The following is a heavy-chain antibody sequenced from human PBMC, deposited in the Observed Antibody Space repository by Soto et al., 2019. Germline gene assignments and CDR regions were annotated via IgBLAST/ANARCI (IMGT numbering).Heavy chain of an antibody. CDR2: ITQDGSEK. CDR1: EFTFTNYW. Sequence: EVQLVESGGGWVQPGGSLRLSCVASEFTFTNYWMNWVRQAPGKGLEWVANITQDGSEKHDVDSVKGRFTISRDNAKNTLYLQMSSLRAEDTAFYYCAGGTGYIIDHWGQGTLVTVSS. J-gene: IGHJ4*02. CDR3: AGGTGYIIDH. D-gene: IGHD3-9*01. V-gene: IGHV3-7*05.